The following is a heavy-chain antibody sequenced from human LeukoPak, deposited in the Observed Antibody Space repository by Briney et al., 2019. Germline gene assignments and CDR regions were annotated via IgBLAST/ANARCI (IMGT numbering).Heavy chain of an antibody. V-gene: IGHV1-2*04. D-gene: IGHD3-3*01. J-gene: IGHJ3*02. Sequence: ASVKVSCKASGYTFTGYYMHWVRQAPGQGLEWMGWINPNSGGTNYAQKFQGWVTMTRDTSISTAYVELSRLRSDDTAVYYCARTARPNYDFWSGLADAFDIWGQGTMVTVSS. CDR2: INPNSGGT. CDR1: GYTFTGYY. CDR3: ARTARPNYDFWSGLADAFDI.